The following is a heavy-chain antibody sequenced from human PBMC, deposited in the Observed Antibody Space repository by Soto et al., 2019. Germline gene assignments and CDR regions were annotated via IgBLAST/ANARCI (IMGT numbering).Heavy chain of an antibody. CDR3: AREHPTTTVTEPNYYYYGMDV. J-gene: IGHJ6*02. Sequence: GASVKVSCKASGGTFSSYAISWVRQAPGQGLEWMGGIIPIFGTANYAQKFQGRVTITADESTSTAYMELSSLRSEDTAVYYCAREHPTTTVTEPNYYYYGMDVWGQGTTVTVS. V-gene: IGHV1-69*13. CDR1: GGTFSSYA. D-gene: IGHD4-4*01. CDR2: IIPIFGTA.